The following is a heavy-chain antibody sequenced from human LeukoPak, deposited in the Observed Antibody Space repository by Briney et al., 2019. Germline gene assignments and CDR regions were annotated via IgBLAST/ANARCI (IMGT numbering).Heavy chain of an antibody. V-gene: IGHV3-30*04. D-gene: IGHD4-23*01. J-gene: IGHJ4*02. CDR3: AKDILGWSFDS. CDR1: GFTFSSYA. CDR2: ISYDGSNK. Sequence: GGSLRLSCAASGFTFSSYAMHWVRQAPGKGLEWVAVISYDGSNKYYADSVKGRFTISRDNSKNTLYLQMNSLRAEDTAVYYCAKDILGWSFDSWGLGTLVTVSS.